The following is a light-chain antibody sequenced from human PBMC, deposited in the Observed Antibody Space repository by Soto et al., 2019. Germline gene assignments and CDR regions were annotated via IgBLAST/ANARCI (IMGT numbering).Light chain of an antibody. J-gene: IGLJ2*01. CDR3: ALWYSTPVV. CDR1: SGINVGTDR. V-gene: IGLV5-39*01. Sequence: QSVLTQPTSLSASPGASASFTCTLRSGINVGTDRIYWYQQKPGSPPRYLLRYRSDSDNQLGSGVPSRFSGSKDASTTAGLLLISGLQSEDEADYYCALWYSTPVVFGGGTKLTVL. CDR2: YRSDSDN.